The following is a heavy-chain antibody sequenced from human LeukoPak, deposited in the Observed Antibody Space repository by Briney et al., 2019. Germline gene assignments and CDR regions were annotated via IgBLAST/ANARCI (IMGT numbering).Heavy chain of an antibody. D-gene: IGHD4-17*01. CDR3: ARDPYGDQYFDY. Sequence: SETLSLTCTVSGGSVSSGSYYWSWIRQPPGKGLEWIGYIYYSGSTNYNPSLKSRVTISVDTSKNQFSLKLSSVTAADTAVYYCARDPYGDQYFDYWGQGTLVTVSS. J-gene: IGHJ4*02. CDR1: GGSVSSGSYY. V-gene: IGHV4-61*01. CDR2: IYYSGST.